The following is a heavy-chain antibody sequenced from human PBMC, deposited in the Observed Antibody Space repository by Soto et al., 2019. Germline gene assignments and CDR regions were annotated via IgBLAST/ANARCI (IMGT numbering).Heavy chain of an antibody. V-gene: IGHV3-30*18. Sequence: QVQLVESGGGVVQPGRSLRLSCAASGFTFSSYGMHWVRQAPGKGLEWVAGISYDGSNKYYAESVKGRFTISRDNSKNTLYLQMNSLRAEDTAVYYCAKEPSSGWYWAINWFDPWGQGTLVTVSS. CDR3: AKEPSSGWYWAINWFDP. J-gene: IGHJ5*02. CDR2: ISYDGSNK. CDR1: GFTFSSYG. D-gene: IGHD6-19*01.